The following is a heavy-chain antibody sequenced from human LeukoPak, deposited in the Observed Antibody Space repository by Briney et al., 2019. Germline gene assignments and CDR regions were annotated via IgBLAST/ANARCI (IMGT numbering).Heavy chain of an antibody. V-gene: IGHV3-7*01. Sequence: GGSLRLSCAASGFTFSDYYMSWVRQAPGKGLEWVANMKEDGGEINYVDSVKGRFTISRDNAKNSLFLQMNSLRVEDTAVYYCARDRGCSTFDYWGQGTLVTVSS. CDR2: MKEDGGEI. D-gene: IGHD3-10*01. J-gene: IGHJ4*02. CDR1: GFTFSDYY. CDR3: ARDRGCSTFDY.